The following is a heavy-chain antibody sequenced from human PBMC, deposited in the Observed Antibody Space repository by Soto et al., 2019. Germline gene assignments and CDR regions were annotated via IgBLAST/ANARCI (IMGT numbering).Heavy chain of an antibody. CDR2: VYHSGST. D-gene: IGHD2-8*02. Sequence: SETLSLTCTVSGGSISSYYWSWIRQPPGKGLEWIGEVYHSGSTNYNPSLKSRVTISVDTSKNQFSLKLTSVTAADTAVYYCARDKITGLFDYWGQGTLVTVSS. CDR3: ARDKITGLFDY. CDR1: GGSISSYY. V-gene: IGHV4-34*01. J-gene: IGHJ4*02.